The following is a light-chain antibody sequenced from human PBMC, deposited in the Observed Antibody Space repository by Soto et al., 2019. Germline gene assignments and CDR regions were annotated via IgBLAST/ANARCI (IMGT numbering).Light chain of an antibody. CDR1: SNDVGGYNY. V-gene: IGLV2-14*01. CDR2: EVN. J-gene: IGLJ3*02. CDR3: SSYTSKKTEL. Sequence: QSALTQPASVSGSPGQSITISCTGSSNDVGGYNYVSWYQQTPGKVPKLIIYEVNNRPSGVSNRFSGSKSGNTASLTISGLQAEDEADYYCSSYTSKKTELLGGGTKLTVL.